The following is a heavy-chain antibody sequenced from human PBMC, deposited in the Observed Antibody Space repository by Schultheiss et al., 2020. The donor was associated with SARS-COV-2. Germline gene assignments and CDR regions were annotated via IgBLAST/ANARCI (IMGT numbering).Heavy chain of an antibody. CDR3: ARDTTAYSSSWALDY. Sequence: GGSLRLSCAASGFTFDDYAMHWVRQAPGKGLEWVSAISGSGGSTYYADSVKGRFTISRDNSKNTLYLQMNSLRAEDTAVYYCARDTTAYSSSWALDYWGQGTLVTVSS. V-gene: IGHV3-23*01. J-gene: IGHJ4*02. CDR1: GFTFDDYA. D-gene: IGHD6-13*01. CDR2: ISGSGGST.